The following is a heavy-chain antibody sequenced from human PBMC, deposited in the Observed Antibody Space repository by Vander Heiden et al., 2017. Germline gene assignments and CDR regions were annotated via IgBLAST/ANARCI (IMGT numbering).Heavy chain of an antibody. J-gene: IGHJ4*02. V-gene: IGHV4-4*07. CDR3: VGNYYDSRGYYFIDS. CDR1: GGSMVYYY. CDR2: IFTGGNT. D-gene: IGHD3-22*01. Sequence: QVQLQEPSPGLVRPSETLSLLCPLSGGSMVYYYWTLLRQSAGKALQWLGRIFTGGNTDYDPSLKSRVTMSVATSKNQFSLKLTSVTAADTAVYYCVGNYYDSRGYYFIDSWGQGTLVNVS.